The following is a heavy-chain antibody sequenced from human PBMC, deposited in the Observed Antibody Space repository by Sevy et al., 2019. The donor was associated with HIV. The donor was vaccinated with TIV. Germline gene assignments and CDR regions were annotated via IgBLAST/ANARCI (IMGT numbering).Heavy chain of an antibody. CDR1: GFSFSDYS. V-gene: IGHV3-21*01. J-gene: IGHJ4*02. Sequence: GGSLRLSCVASGFSFSDYSMKWVRQAPGKGLEWVSSISSSSTYIYHADSVRGRFTSSRDNAKNSLYLQMDSLRAEDTAVYYCARDYGSGEGYWGQGTLVTVSS. D-gene: IGHD3-10*01. CDR2: ISSSSTYI. CDR3: ARDYGSGEGY.